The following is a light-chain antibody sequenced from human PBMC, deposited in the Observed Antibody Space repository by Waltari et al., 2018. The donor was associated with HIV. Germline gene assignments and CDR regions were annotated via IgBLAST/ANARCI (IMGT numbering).Light chain of an antibody. CDR2: EVS. V-gene: IGLV2-14*01. CDR3: TSYTTTNTWV. J-gene: IGLJ3*02. Sequence: QSALTQPASVSGSPGQSITISCTGTDTDVGTYNYVSWFQHHPGKAPKLIISEVSNRPSGVYHRFSGSKSGNTASLIISGLQAEDEASYYCTSYTTTNTWVFGGGTNLTVL. CDR1: DTDVGTYNY.